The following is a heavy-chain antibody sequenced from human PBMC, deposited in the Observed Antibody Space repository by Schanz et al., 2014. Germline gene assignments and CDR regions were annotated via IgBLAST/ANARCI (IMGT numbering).Heavy chain of an antibody. J-gene: IGHJ4*03. CDR3: ARDGEAAAGCDY. CDR1: GYSLNELS. V-gene: IGHV1-24*01. CDR2: FHHEDGDT. D-gene: IGHD6-13*01. Sequence: QVQLVQSGAEVKKPGASVKVSCKVSGYSLNELSMHWVRQAPGRGLEWMGGFHHEDGDTVYAQKFQGRVTMTRDTSTSTVYMELSSLRSEDTAVYYCARDGEAAAGCDYWGQGTTVTVSS.